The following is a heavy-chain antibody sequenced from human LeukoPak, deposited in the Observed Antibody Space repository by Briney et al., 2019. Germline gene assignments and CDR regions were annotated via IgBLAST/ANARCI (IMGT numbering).Heavy chain of an antibody. V-gene: IGHV3-7*01. CDR3: TRNAFDM. CDR2: INQDGSEK. CDR1: GFTFSSYW. J-gene: IGHJ3*02. Sequence: GGSLRLSCVASGFTFSSYWMSWVRQPPGKGLEWVANINQDGSEKNYVDSVKGRFTISRDSAKNSLYLQMNSLRAEDTAVYYCTRNAFDMWGQGTMVTVSS.